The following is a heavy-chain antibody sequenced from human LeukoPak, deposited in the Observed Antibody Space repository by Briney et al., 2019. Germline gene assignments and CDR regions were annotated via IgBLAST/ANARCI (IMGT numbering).Heavy chain of an antibody. V-gene: IGHV3-53*01. D-gene: IGHD5-24*01. Sequence: PGGSLRLSCAVSGFSVTNNYMSWVRQAPGKGLEWVSVFYVGGATYYADSVKGRFTISRDNSENTLYLQMKSLRAEDTAVYYCARGHGYNFFDNWGQGTLVTVSS. J-gene: IGHJ4*02. CDR2: FYVGGAT. CDR1: GFSVTNNY. CDR3: ARGHGYNFFDN.